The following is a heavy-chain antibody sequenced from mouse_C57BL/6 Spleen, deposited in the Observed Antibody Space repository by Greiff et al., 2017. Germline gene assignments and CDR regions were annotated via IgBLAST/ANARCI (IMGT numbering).Heavy chain of an antibody. J-gene: IGHJ3*01. D-gene: IGHD1-1*01. CDR3: SIPSITTVVAPFAY. V-gene: IGHV1-75*01. CDR2: IFPGSGST. CDR1: GYTFTDYY. Sequence: VQLQESGPELVKPGASVKISCKASGYTFTDYYINWVKQRPGQGLEWIGWIFPGSGSTYYNEKFKGKATLTVDKSSSTAYMLLSSLTSEDSAVYFCSIPSITTVVAPFAYWGQGTLVTVSA.